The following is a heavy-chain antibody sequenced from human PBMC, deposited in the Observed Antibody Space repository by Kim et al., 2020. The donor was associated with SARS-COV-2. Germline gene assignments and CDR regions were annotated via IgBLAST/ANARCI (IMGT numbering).Heavy chain of an antibody. Sequence: GGSLRLSCAPSGFTFSSYEMNWVRQAPGKGLEWVSYISDSGSNTYYADSVKGRFTISRDNAQNSLFLQMNSLRVEDTAVYYCARESVTGTDAFDIWGQGTLVTASS. CDR2: ISDSGSNT. D-gene: IGHD6-19*01. CDR3: ARESVTGTDAFDI. J-gene: IGHJ3*02. V-gene: IGHV3-48*03. CDR1: GFTFSSYE.